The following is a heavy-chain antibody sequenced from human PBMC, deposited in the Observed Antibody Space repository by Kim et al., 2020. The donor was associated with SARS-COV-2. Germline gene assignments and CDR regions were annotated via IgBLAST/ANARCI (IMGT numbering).Heavy chain of an antibody. J-gene: IGHJ6*02. CDR2: IRSKANSYAT. Sequence: GGSLRLSCAASGFTFSGSAMHWVRQASGKGLEWVGRIRSKANSYATAYAASVKGRFTISRDDSKNTAYLQMNSLKTEDTAVYYCTSSLAPSYYYYGMDVWGQGTTVTVSS. CDR1: GFTFSGSA. V-gene: IGHV3-73*01. D-gene: IGHD2-21*01. CDR3: TSSLAPSYYYYGMDV.